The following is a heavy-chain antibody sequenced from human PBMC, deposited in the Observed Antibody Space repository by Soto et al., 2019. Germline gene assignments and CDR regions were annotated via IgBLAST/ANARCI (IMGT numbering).Heavy chain of an antibody. V-gene: IGHV1-8*01. CDR2: MNPNSGNT. CDR1: GYTFTSYD. Sequence: QVQLVQSGAEVKKPGASVKVSCKASGYTFTSYDINWVRQDTGQGLEWMGWMNPNSGNTCYAQKFQGRVTMTRNTSISTAYMEVSSLRFEDTAAYYCARDNTYYGMDVWGQGTTVTVSS. CDR3: ARDNTYYGMDV. D-gene: IGHD1-1*01. J-gene: IGHJ6*02.